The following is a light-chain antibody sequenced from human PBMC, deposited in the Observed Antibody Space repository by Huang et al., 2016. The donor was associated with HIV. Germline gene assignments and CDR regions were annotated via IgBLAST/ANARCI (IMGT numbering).Light chain of an antibody. J-gene: IGKJ5*01. Sequence: DIVMTQSPGSLTVSLGERASINCTSSQPLLSTANNKSYLAWYQQKPRQPTKALIYWASNRESGVPERFSGSGSGTDFTLTISSLQAEDVALYYCQQYYSASITFGQGTRVEI. CDR3: QQYYSASIT. CDR2: WAS. V-gene: IGKV4-1*01. CDR1: QPLLSTANNKSY.